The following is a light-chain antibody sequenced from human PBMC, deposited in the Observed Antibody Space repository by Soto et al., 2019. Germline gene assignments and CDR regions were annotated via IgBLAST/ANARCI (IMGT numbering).Light chain of an antibody. CDR2: AAS. CDR3: QQYNNWPRT. Sequence: ASGMTGSRSSLSASTGDRVTITCRASQGISSYLAWYQQKPGKAPKLLIYAASTLQSGVPSRFSGSGSGTDFTLTISCLQSEDFATYYCQQYNNWPRTFGQGTKVDIK. CDR1: QGISSY. J-gene: IGKJ1*01. V-gene: IGKV1-8*01.